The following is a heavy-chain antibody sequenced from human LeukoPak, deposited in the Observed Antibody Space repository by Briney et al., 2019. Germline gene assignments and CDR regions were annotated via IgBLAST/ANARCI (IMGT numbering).Heavy chain of an antibody. V-gene: IGHV1-18*01. CDR2: ISAYNGNT. J-gene: IGHJ3*01. CDR3: ARDVFEGFGERVIDAFDL. D-gene: IGHD3-10*01. CDR1: GYRFNTYG. Sequence: AASVKVSCKASGYRFNTYGLSWVRQAPGQGLEWMGCISAYNGNTNFAPKLQGRVTMTADTSTSTAYMELRSLRSDDTAVYYCARDVFEGFGERVIDAFDLWGQGTMVTVSS.